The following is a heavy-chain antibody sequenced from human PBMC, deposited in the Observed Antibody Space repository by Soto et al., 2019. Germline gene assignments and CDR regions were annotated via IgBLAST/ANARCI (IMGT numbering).Heavy chain of an antibody. CDR1: GYTFTSYA. J-gene: IGHJ6*02. CDR3: ASPEGSVDYYYGMDV. V-gene: IGHV1-3*01. D-gene: IGHD2-15*01. CDR2: INAGNGNT. Sequence: QVQLVQSGAEVKKPGASVKVSCKASGYTFTSYAMHWVRQAPGQRLEWMGWINAGNGNTKYSQKFQGRVTITRDTSASTAYTELSSLRSEDTAVYYCASPEGSVDYYYGMDVWGQGTTVTVSS.